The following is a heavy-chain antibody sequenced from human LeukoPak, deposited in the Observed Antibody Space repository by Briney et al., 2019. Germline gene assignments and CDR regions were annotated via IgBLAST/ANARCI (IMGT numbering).Heavy chain of an antibody. CDR3: ASSDYGMDV. CDR1: GGPVSSGSYY. V-gene: IGHV4-61*01. J-gene: IGHJ6*04. Sequence: SETLSLTCTISGGPVSSGSYYWSWIRQPPGKGLEWIGYIYYSGSTNYNPSLKSRVTISVDTSKNQFSLKLSSVTAADTAVYYCASSDYGMDVWGKGTTVTVSS. CDR2: IYYSGST.